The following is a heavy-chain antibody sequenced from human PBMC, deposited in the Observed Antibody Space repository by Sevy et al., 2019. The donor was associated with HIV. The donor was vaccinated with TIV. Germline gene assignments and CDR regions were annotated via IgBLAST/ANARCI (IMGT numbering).Heavy chain of an antibody. CDR2: TYYRSKWYN. V-gene: IGHV6-1*01. D-gene: IGHD2-2*01. CDR1: GDSVSSNSAA. J-gene: IGHJ4*02. CDR3: ARNPPYCSSTSCHVDY. Sequence: QSQTLSLTCAISGDSVSSNSAAWNWIWQSASRGLEWLSGTYYRSKWYNDYAVSVKSRININPDTSKNHFSLQLNSVTPEDTAVYYCARNPPYCSSTSCHVDYWGQGTLVTVSS.